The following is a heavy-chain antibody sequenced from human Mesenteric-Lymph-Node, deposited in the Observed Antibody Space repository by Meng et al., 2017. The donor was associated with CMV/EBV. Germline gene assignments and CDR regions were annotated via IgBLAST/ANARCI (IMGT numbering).Heavy chain of an antibody. CDR1: VVSVTSGAYH. Sequence: QVQLQESGPGLVKPSGTLSLTCIVSVVSVTSGAYHWSWIRQSPGKGLEWIGYIYGTGITIYNPSLKSRVTILLETSKNQFSLKLNSVTTADTAVYYCAKSRSSTPGIVDDWGQGTLVTVSS. CDR2: IYGTGIT. J-gene: IGHJ4*02. D-gene: IGHD2/OR15-2a*01. V-gene: IGHV4-61*08. CDR3: AKSRSSTPGIVDD.